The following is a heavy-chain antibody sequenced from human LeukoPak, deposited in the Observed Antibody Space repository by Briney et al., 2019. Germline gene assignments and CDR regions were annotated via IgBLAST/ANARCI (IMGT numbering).Heavy chain of an antibody. CDR3: ARWLNYYDSSGYRYYFDY. V-gene: IGHV1-2*02. CDR1: GYTFTGYF. CDR2: INPNSGGT. Sequence: GASVKVSCTASGYTFTGYFMHWVRQAPGQGVKWMGWINPNSGGTNYAQKFQGRVTMTRDTSISTAYMELSRLRSDDTAVYYCARWLNYYDSSGYRYYFDYGGEGTLVTVSS. D-gene: IGHD3-22*01. J-gene: IGHJ4*02.